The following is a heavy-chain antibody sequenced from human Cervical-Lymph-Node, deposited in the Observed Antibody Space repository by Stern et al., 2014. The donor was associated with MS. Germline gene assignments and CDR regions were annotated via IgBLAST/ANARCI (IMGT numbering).Heavy chain of an antibody. CDR2: IYPGDSDL. D-gene: IGHD1-26*01. Sequence: EVQLVESGAEVRKPGESLKISCKGSGYTFTTYWIGWVRQMPGRGLEWMGIIYPGDSDLRHSPSFQGQVTIPADKSISTAYLQWSSLKASDTALYYCAGGENYYSLDYWGQGTRVTVSS. CDR3: AGGENYYSLDY. CDR1: GYTFTTYW. J-gene: IGHJ4*02. V-gene: IGHV5-51*01.